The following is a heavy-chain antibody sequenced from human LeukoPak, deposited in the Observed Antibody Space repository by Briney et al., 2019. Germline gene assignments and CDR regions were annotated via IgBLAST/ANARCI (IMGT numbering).Heavy chain of an antibody. CDR3: AKDSGYSYGPGYYFDY. J-gene: IGHJ4*02. D-gene: IGHD5-18*01. CDR2: IYSGGST. CDR1: GFTVSSNY. Sequence: GGSLRLSCAASGFTVSSNYMSWVRQAPGKGLEWVSVIYSGGSTYYADSVKGRFTISRDNSKNTLYLQMNSLRAEDTAVYYCAKDSGYSYGPGYYFDYWGQGTLVTVSS. V-gene: IGHV3-66*01.